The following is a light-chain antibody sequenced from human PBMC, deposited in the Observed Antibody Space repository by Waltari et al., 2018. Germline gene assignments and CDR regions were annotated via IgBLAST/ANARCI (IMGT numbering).Light chain of an antibody. CDR1: SSDVGCYDL. CDR3: CSYAGSNWV. Sequence: QSALTQPASVSGSPGQSITIPCTATSSDVGCYDLVSWYQQHPGRAPKLMIYEGSKRPSGVSNRFSGSKSGNTASLTISGLQAEDEADYYCCSYAGSNWVFVGGTKLTVL. J-gene: IGLJ3*02. V-gene: IGLV2-23*01. CDR2: EGS.